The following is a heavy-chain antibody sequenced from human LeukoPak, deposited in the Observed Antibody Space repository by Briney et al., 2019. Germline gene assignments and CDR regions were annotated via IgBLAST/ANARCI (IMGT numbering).Heavy chain of an antibody. Sequence: ASVKVSCKASGYTFTSYGISWVRQAPGQGLEWMGWISAYNGNTNYAQKLQGRVTMTTDTSTSTAYMELRSLRSDDTTVYYCARSQNSGYDLPDAFDIWGQGTMVTVSS. CDR3: ARSQNSGYDLPDAFDI. D-gene: IGHD5-12*01. CDR1: GYTFTSYG. CDR2: ISAYNGNT. J-gene: IGHJ3*02. V-gene: IGHV1-18*01.